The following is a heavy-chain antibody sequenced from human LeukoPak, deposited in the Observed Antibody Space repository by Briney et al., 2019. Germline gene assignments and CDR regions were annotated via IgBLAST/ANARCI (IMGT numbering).Heavy chain of an antibody. CDR2: IYSGGAT. CDR3: ASGGKYCTGGACYGD. Sequence: GGSLRLSCAASGFIVSDDYISWVRQTPGKGLEWVSVIYSGGATFYADSVKGRFTISRDNSKNKVHLQMNSLRAEDTAVYYCASGGKYCTGGACYGDWGQGTLVTVSS. D-gene: IGHD2-8*02. CDR1: GFIVSDDY. J-gene: IGHJ4*02. V-gene: IGHV3-53*01.